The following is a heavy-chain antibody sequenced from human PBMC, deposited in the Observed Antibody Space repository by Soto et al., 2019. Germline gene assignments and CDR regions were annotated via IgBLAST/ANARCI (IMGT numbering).Heavy chain of an antibody. CDR1: GGSISSSSYY. V-gene: IGHV4-39*01. J-gene: IGHJ5*02. CDR2: IYYSGST. CDR3: ARLEVSYNWFDP. D-gene: IGHD1-1*01. Sequence: SETLSLTCTVSGGSISSSSYYWGWIRQPPGKGLEWIGSIYYSGSTYYNPSLKSRVTISVDTSKNQFSLKLSSVTAADTAVYYCARLEVSYNWFDPWGQGTLVTVSS.